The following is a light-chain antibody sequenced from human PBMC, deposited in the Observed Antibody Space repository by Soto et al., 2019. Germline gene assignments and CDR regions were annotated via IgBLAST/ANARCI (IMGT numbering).Light chain of an antibody. CDR3: QQYNRYWT. CDR1: QSVSGW. Sequence: DIQMTQSPSTLSASVGDTVTVTCRASQSVSGWLSWYHQKPGEAPKLLIYDASSLEGGVPPRFSGSGYGTEFTLTISSLQPDDFATYYCQQYNRYWTFGQGTKVDI. V-gene: IGKV1-5*01. CDR2: DAS. J-gene: IGKJ1*01.